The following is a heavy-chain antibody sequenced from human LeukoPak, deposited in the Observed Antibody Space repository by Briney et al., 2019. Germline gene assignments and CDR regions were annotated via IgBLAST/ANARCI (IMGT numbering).Heavy chain of an antibody. CDR2: ISWDGGST. D-gene: IGHD6-19*01. J-gene: IGHJ6*04. CDR1: GFTFDDYA. CDR3: AKDKAVAGTSGYYYYGMDV. V-gene: IGHV3-43D*04. Sequence: GGSLRLSCAASGFTFDDYAMHSVRHAPGKGLEWVSLISWDGGSTYYADSVKGRFTISRDNSKNSLYLQMNSLRAEDTALYYCAKDKAVAGTSGYYYYGMDVWGKGTTVTVSS.